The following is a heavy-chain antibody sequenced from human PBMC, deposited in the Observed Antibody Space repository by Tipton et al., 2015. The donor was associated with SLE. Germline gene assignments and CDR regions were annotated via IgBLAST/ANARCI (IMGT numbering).Heavy chain of an antibody. CDR3: ASSFYCGGDCYPYYFDY. CDR2: ISSSSYYI. V-gene: IGHV3-21*01. D-gene: IGHD2-21*01. Sequence: SLRLSCAVSGFTFSNYSMNWVRQAPGKGLEWVSSISSSSYYIYYADSVKGRFTISRDNAKKSLYLQMNSLRVEDTAVYYCASSFYCGGDCYPYYFDYWGQGTLVTVSS. CDR1: GFTFSNYS. J-gene: IGHJ4*02.